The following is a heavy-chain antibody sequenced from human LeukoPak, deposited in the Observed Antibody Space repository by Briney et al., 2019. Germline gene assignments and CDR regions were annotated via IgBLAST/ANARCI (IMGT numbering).Heavy chain of an antibody. Sequence: GRSLRLSCGASGFTFSSYGMHWVRQAPGKGLEWVAVIWYDGSNKYYADSVKGRFTISRDNSKNTLYLQMNSLRAEDTAVYYCARESRDCSGGSCYWYYYYYGMDVWGQGTTVTVSS. CDR2: IWYDGSNK. CDR1: GFTFSSYG. J-gene: IGHJ6*02. CDR3: ARESRDCSGGSCYWYYYYYGMDV. D-gene: IGHD2-15*01. V-gene: IGHV3-33*01.